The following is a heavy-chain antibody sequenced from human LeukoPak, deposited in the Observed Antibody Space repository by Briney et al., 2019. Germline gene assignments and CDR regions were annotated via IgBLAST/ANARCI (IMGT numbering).Heavy chain of an antibody. CDR2: INSDGSST. J-gene: IGHJ4*02. CDR1: GFIFSTYW. D-gene: IGHD6-19*01. V-gene: IGHV3-74*01. CDR3: ARVINSGWLGELSD. Sequence: PGGSLRLSCAASGFIFSTYWMHWVRQAPGKGLVWVSRINSDGSSTTYADSVKGRFTISRDNAKNTLYLQMNSLRAEDTAAYYCARVINSGWLGELSDWGQGTLVTVSS.